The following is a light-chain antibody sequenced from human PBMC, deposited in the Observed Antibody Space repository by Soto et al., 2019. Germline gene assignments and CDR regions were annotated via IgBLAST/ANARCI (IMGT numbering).Light chain of an antibody. Sequence: QSVLTQPPSVSGAPGQRVTIPCTGSSSSIGAGYDVHWYQQLPGTAPKLLIYGNNNRPSGVPDRFSGSRSGTSASLAITGLKAEDEADYFCLSYDNSLSSPVLFGGGTKLTVL. CDR2: GNN. CDR3: LSYDNSLSSPVL. J-gene: IGLJ2*01. CDR1: SSSIGAGYD. V-gene: IGLV1-40*01.